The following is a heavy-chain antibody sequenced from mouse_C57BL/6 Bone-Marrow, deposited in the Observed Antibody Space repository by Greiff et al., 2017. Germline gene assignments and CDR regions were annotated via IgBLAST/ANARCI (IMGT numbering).Heavy chain of an antibody. CDR3: ARGHYYGSSPYYAMDY. CDR2: ISYDGSN. V-gene: IGHV3-6*01. Sequence: EVKLMESGPGLVKPSQSLSLTCSVTGYSITSGYYWNWIRQFPGNKLEWMGYISYDGSNNYNPSLKNRISITRDTSKNQFFLKLNSVTTEDTATYYCARGHYYGSSPYYAMDYWGRGTSVTVSS. J-gene: IGHJ4*01. CDR1: GYSITSGYY. D-gene: IGHD1-1*01.